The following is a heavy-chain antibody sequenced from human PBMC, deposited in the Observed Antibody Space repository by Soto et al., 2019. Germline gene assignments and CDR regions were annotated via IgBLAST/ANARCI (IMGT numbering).Heavy chain of an antibody. J-gene: IGHJ6*02. CDR2: VYPGNSDT. CDR3: ARSRTVTGYYGMDV. V-gene: IGHV5-51*01. D-gene: IGHD4-17*01. CDR1: GYIFTTYW. Sequence: PGESLKISCKASGYIFTTYWIGWLRQMPGKGLEWMGIVYPGNSDTIYSPSFQGQVTIPADKSITTAYLQWSSLEASDTAMYYCARSRTVTGYYGMDVWGQGTTVTVSS.